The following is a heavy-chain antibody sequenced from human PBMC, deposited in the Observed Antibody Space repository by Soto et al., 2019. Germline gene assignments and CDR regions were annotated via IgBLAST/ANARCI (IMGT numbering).Heavy chain of an antibody. D-gene: IGHD2-21*02. J-gene: IGHJ5*02. Sequence: QITLKESGPMLVKPTQTLTLTCTISGFSLSTSGVGVGWIRQPPGKALEWLALIYWNDEKRYRPSLRSRLTITKDKSKNQVVLTMTDMGPVDTATYYCAQRPTPLTDGGGWFDPWGQGTLVTVSS. V-gene: IGHV2-5*01. CDR3: AQRPTPLTDGGGWFDP. CDR1: GFSLSTSGVG. CDR2: IYWNDEK.